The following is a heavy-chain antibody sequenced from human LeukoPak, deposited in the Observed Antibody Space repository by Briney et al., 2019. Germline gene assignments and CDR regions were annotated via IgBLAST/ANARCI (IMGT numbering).Heavy chain of an antibody. CDR3: AKDYCRDGNCPFPFLDS. Sequence: GGSLRLSCAVSGFTLTNHGVSWVRQAPGKGLEWVSIITGTGGKYYGDSVKGRIVLSRDNSKNTVYMQMSSLRAEDTATYYCAKDYCRDGNCPFPFLDSWGQGTQVTVSS. CDR1: GFTLTNHG. J-gene: IGHJ4*02. CDR2: ITGTGGK. V-gene: IGHV3-23*01. D-gene: IGHD2-15*01.